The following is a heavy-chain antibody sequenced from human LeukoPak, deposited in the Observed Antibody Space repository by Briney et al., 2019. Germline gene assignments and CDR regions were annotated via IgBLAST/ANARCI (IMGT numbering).Heavy chain of an antibody. Sequence: GESLKISCKGSGYSFTSYWIGWVRQMPGKGLEWMGIIYPGDSDTRYSPSFQGQVTISADKSIGTAYLQWSSLKASDTAMYYCARQKYYYDKTGTGTPDYWGQGTLVTVSS. CDR1: GYSFTSYW. CDR2: IYPGDSDT. V-gene: IGHV5-51*01. J-gene: IGHJ4*02. CDR3: ARQKYYYDKTGTGTPDY. D-gene: IGHD3-22*01.